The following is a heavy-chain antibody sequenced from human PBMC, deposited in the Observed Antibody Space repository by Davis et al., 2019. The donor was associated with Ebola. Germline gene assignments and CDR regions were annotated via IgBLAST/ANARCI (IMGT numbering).Heavy chain of an antibody. V-gene: IGHV3-15*01. D-gene: IGHD1-26*01. J-gene: IGHJ3*02. CDR3: TTDLEKWELYYDAFDI. Sequence: PGGSLRLSCAASGFTFSNAWMSWVRQAPGKGLEWVGRIKSKTDGGTTDYAAPVKGRFTISRDDSKNTLYLQMNSLKTEDTAVYYCTTDLEKWELYYDAFDIWGQGTMVTVSS. CDR2: IKSKTDGGTT. CDR1: GFTFSNAW.